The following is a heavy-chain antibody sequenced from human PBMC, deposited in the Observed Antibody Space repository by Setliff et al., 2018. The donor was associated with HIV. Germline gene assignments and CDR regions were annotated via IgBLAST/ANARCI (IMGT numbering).Heavy chain of an antibody. J-gene: IGHJ3*02. CDR3: AREVDMVTTSDAFDI. D-gene: IGHD2-21*02. CDR2: IYYSGSAA. Sequence: NPSETLSLTCTVSGGSISSTNYYWSWIRQPPGKGLEWIGYIYYSGSAAYYNPSLQSRSTISLDTSNNQFSLRLTSVTAADTAIYYCAREVDMVTTSDAFDIWGQGTMVTVSS. CDR1: GGSISSTNYY. V-gene: IGHV4-30-4*08.